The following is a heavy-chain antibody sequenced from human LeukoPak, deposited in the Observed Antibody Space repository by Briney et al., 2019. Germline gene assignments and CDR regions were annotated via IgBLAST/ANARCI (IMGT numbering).Heavy chain of an antibody. J-gene: IGHJ6*03. Sequence: GGSLRLSCAASGFTFDDYAMHWVRQAPGKGLEWVSLISGDGGSTYYADSLKGRFTISIDNSKNSLYLQMNSLRPEDTALYYCAKDWCSGGSCYSTGNYYYYMDVWGKGTTVTVSS. CDR2: ISGDGGST. CDR1: GFTFDDYA. D-gene: IGHD2-15*01. V-gene: IGHV3-43*02. CDR3: AKDWCSGGSCYSTGNYYYYMDV.